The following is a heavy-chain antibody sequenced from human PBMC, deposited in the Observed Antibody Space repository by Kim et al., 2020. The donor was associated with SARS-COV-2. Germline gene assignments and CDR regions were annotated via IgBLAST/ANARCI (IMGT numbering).Heavy chain of an antibody. Sequence: YNPSLKSRVTISVDTSKNQFSLKLSSVTAADTAVYYCAREAAGGYYYYDYWGQGTLVTVSS. CDR3: AREAAGGYYYYDY. D-gene: IGHD3-22*01. J-gene: IGHJ4*02. V-gene: IGHV4-31*02.